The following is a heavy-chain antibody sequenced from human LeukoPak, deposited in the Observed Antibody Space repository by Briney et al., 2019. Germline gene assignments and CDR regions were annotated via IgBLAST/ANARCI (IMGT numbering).Heavy chain of an antibody. CDR1: GGSISSGGYY. CDR2: IYYSGST. D-gene: IGHD2-15*01. Sequence: TPSETLSLTCTVSGGSISSGGYYWSWIRQHPGKGLEWIGYIYYSGSTYYNPSLKSRVTISVDTSKNQFSLKLSSVTAADTAVYYCARSAAERYCSGGSCYFGREDYWGQGTLVTVSS. V-gene: IGHV4-31*03. CDR3: ARSAAERYCSGGSCYFGREDY. J-gene: IGHJ4*02.